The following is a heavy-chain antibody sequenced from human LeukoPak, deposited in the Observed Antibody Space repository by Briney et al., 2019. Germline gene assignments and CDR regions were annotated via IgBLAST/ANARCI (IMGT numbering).Heavy chain of an antibody. D-gene: IGHD3-3*01. CDR3: ARHYDFWSGSNPHNDSAYYYYYGMDV. V-gene: IGHV3-23*01. CDR2: ISGSGGST. Sequence: PGGSLRLSCAASGFTFSNYAMSWVRQAPGKGLEWVPAISGSGGSTYYADSVKGRFTISRDNSKNTLNLQMNTLRAEDTAVYYCARHYDFWSGSNPHNDSAYYYYYGMDVWGQGTTVTVSS. J-gene: IGHJ6*02. CDR1: GFTFSNYA.